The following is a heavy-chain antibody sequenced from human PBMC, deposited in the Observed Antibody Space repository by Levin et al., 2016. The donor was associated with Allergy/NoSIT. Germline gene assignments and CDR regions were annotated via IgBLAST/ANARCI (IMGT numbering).Heavy chain of an antibody. J-gene: IGHJ5*02. CDR3: AREFLLPKRFDP. Sequence: WIRQPPGKGLEWIGEINHSGRTYYNPSLKSRVTISIDTSKNQFSLRLSSVTAADTAVYYCAREFLLPKRFDPWGQGTRVTVSS. D-gene: IGHD1-1*01. CDR2: INHSGRT. V-gene: IGHV4-34*01.